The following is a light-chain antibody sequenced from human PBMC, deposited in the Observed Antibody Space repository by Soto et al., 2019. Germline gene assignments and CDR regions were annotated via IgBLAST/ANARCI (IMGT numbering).Light chain of an antibody. J-gene: IGKJ1*01. CDR1: QSISSY. Sequence: DIKVTQSPSSLSASVGDRVTITCRASQSISSYLNWYQQKPGKAPKLLIYAASSLQSGVPSRFSGSGSGTDFTLTISSLQPEDFATYYCQQSYSNHRTFGQGTKVDIK. CDR3: QQSYSNHRT. V-gene: IGKV1-39*01. CDR2: AAS.